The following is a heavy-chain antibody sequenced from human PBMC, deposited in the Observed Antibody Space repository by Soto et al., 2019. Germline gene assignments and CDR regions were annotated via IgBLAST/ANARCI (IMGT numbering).Heavy chain of an antibody. CDR2: VFDSGST. J-gene: IGHJ5*02. CDR3: GRASPTFGNWFDP. D-gene: IGHD3-16*01. CDR1: GASITTYY. Sequence: PSETLSLTCSVPGASITTYYWNWIRQSPEKGLEWIGYVFDSGSTNYSPSLKSRVTISLDTSKNQFSLKLASVTAADTAVYFCGRASPTFGNWFDPWGPEILVTVSS. V-gene: IGHV4-59*01.